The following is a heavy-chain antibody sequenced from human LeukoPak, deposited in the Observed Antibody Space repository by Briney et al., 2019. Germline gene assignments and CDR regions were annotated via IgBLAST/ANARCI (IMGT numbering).Heavy chain of an antibody. CDR3: ARGIWSDHLVAYFLDS. V-gene: IGHV1-2*02. CDR2: INPNSGGT. CDR1: GYTFTGYY. D-gene: IGHD5-12*01. Sequence: ASVKVSCKASGYTFTGYYMHWVRQAPGQGLEWMGWINPNSGGTNYAQKFQGRVTMTRDTSISTAYMELSRLRSEDTAVYYCARGIWSDHLVAYFLDSWGQGTLVTVSS. J-gene: IGHJ4*02.